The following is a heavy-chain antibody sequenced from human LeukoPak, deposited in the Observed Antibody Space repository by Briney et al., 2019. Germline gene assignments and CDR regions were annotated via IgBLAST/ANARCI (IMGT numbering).Heavy chain of an antibody. CDR3: ARGPSLYYYDSSGYPYYFDY. Sequence: GGSLRLSCAVSGFTFSDYSMNWVRQAPGKGLEWVSSISSSSSYIYYADSVKGRFTISRDNAKNSLYLQMNSLRAEDTAVFYCARGPSLYYYDSSGYPYYFDYWGQGTLVTVSS. CDR2: ISSSSSYI. V-gene: IGHV3-21*01. D-gene: IGHD3-22*01. J-gene: IGHJ4*02. CDR1: GFTFSDYS.